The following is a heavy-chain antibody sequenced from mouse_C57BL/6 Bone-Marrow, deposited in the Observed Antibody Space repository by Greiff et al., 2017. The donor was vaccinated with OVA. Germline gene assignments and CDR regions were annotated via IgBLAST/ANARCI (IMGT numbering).Heavy chain of an antibody. V-gene: IGHV1-47*01. D-gene: IGHD2-4*01. CDR2: FHPYNDDT. CDR1: GYTFTTYP. Sequence: VQLQQSGAELVKPGASVKMSCKASGYTFTTYPIEWMKQTHGKSLEWIGNFHPYNDDTKYNEKFKGKATLTVEKSSSTVYLELSRLTSDDSAVYYCARPGDYDGDWFAYWCQGTLVTVSA. CDR3: ARPGDYDGDWFAY. J-gene: IGHJ3*01.